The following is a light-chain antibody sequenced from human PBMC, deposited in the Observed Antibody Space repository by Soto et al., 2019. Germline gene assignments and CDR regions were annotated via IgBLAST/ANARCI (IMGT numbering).Light chain of an antibody. CDR1: QSISSY. CDR2: AAS. CDR3: QHTYCTPHT. Sequence: TQPTSTLSASVGDRVHITCRASQSISSYLAWYQQKPGKAPKLLIYAASSLQSGVPSRFSGSGSGTDFTLTIISLQPEDGTPYYSQHTYCTPHTFGQRTKLDIK. J-gene: IGKJ1*01. V-gene: IGKV1-39*01.